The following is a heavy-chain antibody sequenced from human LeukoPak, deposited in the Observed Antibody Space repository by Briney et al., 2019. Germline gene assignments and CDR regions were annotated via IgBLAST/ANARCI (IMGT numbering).Heavy chain of an antibody. J-gene: IGHJ6*03. CDR1: GGSISSYY. CDR3: ARQVGVVVPAAPEGDYYYYYYMDV. Sequence: SETLSLTCTVSGGSISSYYWSWIRQPAGKGLEWIGRIYTSGSTNYNPSLKSRVTMSVDTSKNQFSLKLSSVTAADTAVYYCARQVGVVVPAAPEGDYYYYYYMDVWGKGTTVTVPS. V-gene: IGHV4-4*07. D-gene: IGHD2-2*01. CDR2: IYTSGST.